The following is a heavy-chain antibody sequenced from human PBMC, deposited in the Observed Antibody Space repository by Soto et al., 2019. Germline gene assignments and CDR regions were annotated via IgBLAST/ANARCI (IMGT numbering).Heavy chain of an antibody. CDR1: GGTFSTYT. V-gene: IGHV1-69*02. CDR2: IIPMLDIT. CDR3: TLGSWSAETFDI. Sequence: QVQLVQSGAEVKKPGSSVKVSCKASGGTFSTYTIIWVRQAPGQGLEWMGRIIPMLDITNNAQRFQGRVTXXAXXATSTAYLELSSLRSADTAVYYCTLGSWSAETFDIWGRGTMVTVSS. J-gene: IGHJ3*02. D-gene: IGHD6-13*01.